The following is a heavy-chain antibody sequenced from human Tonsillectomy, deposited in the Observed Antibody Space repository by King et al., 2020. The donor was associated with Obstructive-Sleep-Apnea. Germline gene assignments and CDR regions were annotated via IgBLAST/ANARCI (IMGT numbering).Heavy chain of an antibody. J-gene: IGHJ3*02. V-gene: IGHV4-31*03. CDR2: IYYSGSP. D-gene: IGHD3-22*01. CDR3: ARDLTSRGYQGVFDI. CDR1: GGSITSGGYY. Sequence: VQLQESGPGLVKPSQTLSLSCTVSGGSITSGGYYWSWLRQRPGKGLEWIAYIYYSGSPYYNPSFNSRGTISLDTSKNQFSLDLSSVTAADTAVYFCARDLTSRGYQGVFDIWGLGTRVTVSS.